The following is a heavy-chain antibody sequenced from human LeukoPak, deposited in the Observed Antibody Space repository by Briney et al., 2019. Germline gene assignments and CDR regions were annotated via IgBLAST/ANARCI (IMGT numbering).Heavy chain of an antibody. CDR2: ISGSGGST. Sequence: PGGSRRLSFAASGFTFSSYAISWVRRAPGKGLEWVSAISGSGGSTYYADSVKGRFTISRDISENTLYLQMNSLSVEDTAVYYCARGVDWFWGQGTLVTVSS. D-gene: IGHD3-9*01. CDR3: ARGVDWF. V-gene: IGHV3-23*01. CDR1: GFTFSSYA. J-gene: IGHJ4*02.